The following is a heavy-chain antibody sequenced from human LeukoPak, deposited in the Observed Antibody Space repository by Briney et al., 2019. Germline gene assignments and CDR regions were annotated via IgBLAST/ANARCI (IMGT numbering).Heavy chain of an antibody. Sequence: GASVKVSCKASGYTFTSYYMHWVRQAPGQGLEWMGIINPSGGSTSYAQKFQGRVTMTRDTSTSTVYMELSSLRSEDTAVYYCARVISVVAADYDAFDIWGQGTMVTVSS. J-gene: IGHJ3*02. CDR3: ARVISVVAADYDAFDI. V-gene: IGHV1-46*01. CDR2: INPSGGST. D-gene: IGHD2-15*01. CDR1: GYTFTSYY.